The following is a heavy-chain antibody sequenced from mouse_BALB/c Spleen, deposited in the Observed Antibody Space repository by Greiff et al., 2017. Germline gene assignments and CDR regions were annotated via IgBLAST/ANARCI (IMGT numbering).Heavy chain of an antibody. Sequence: EVKVVESGGGLVQPGGSLKLSCAASGFTFSSYTMSWVRQTPEKRLEWVATISSGGSYTYYPDTVTGRFTISRDNAKNTLYLEMSSLRSEDTAMYYCARDLYGYEAWFAYWGQGTLLTVSA. CDR1: GFTFSSYT. D-gene: IGHD2-2*01. V-gene: IGHV5-9-4*01. CDR2: ISSGGSYT. CDR3: ARDLYGYEAWFAY. J-gene: IGHJ3*01.